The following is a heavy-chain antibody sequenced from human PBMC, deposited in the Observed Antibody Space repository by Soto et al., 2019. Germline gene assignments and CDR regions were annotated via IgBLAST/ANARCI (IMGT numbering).Heavy chain of an antibody. CDR1: GFTFSSYS. V-gene: IGHV3-48*02. CDR3: ARDSGWSFDY. Sequence: EVQLVESGGGLVQPGGSLRLSCGASGFTFSSYSMNWFRQAPGKGLEWVSYISSSSGAIYYADSVKGRFTISRDNAKNSLYLQMDSLRDEDTALYYCARDSGWSFDYWGQGTLVTVSS. D-gene: IGHD6-19*01. CDR2: ISSSSGAI. J-gene: IGHJ4*02.